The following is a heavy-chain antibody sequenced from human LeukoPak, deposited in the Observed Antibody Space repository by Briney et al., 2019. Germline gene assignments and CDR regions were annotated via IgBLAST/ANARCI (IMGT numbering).Heavy chain of an antibody. V-gene: IGHV1-2*02. CDR2: INPDSGGT. Sequence: TVSLPYGAWGYIHGPYFIHCARHAPGKAPEDVGWINPDSGGTNYAPNFQDRVTMTRDTSINTAYMELSRLKSDDTAVFYCARVLWEYNYGYYFDSWGQGSLITVSS. CDR1: GYIHGPYF. D-gene: IGHD1-1*01. J-gene: IGHJ4*02. CDR3: ARVLWEYNYGYYFDS.